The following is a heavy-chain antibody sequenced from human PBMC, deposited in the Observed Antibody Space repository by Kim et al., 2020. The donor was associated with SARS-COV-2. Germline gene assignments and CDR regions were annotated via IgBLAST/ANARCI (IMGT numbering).Heavy chain of an antibody. D-gene: IGHD6-13*01. Sequence: SETLSLTCTVSGGSISSSSYYWGWIRQPPGKGLEWIGSIYYSGSTYYNSSLKSRVTISVDTSKNQFSLKLSSVTAADTAVYYCARQGYSSSWRFGWFDPWGQGTLVTVSS. CDR1: GGSISSSSYY. CDR2: IYYSGST. J-gene: IGHJ5*02. CDR3: ARQGYSSSWRFGWFDP. V-gene: IGHV4-39*01.